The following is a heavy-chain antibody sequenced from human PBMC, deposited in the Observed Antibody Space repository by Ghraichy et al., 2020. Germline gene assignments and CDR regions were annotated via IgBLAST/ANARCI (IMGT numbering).Heavy chain of an antibody. D-gene: IGHD7-27*01. Sequence: SETLSLTCTVSGYSISSGYYWGWIRQPPGKGLEWIGSIYRSGSTYYNPSLKSRVTISVDTSKNQFSLKLSSVTAADTAVYYCARGAPGDQGGFDYWGQGTLVTVSS. V-gene: IGHV4-38-2*02. CDR2: IYRSGST. CDR3: ARGAPGDQGGFDY. CDR1: GYSISSGYY. J-gene: IGHJ4*02.